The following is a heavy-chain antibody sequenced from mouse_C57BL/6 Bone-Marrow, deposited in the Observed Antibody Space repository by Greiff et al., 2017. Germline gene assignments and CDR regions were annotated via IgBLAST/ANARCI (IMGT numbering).Heavy chain of an antibody. Sequence: QVQLQQPGAELVKPGASVKLSCKASGYTFTSYWMQWVKQRPGQGLEWIGEIDPSDSYTNSNQKFKGKATLTVDTSSSTAYMQLSSLTSEDSAVYYCARSGWSYAMDYWGQGTSVTVSS. CDR2: IDPSDSYT. CDR3: ARSGWSYAMDY. V-gene: IGHV1-50*01. J-gene: IGHJ4*01. CDR1: GYTFTSYW. D-gene: IGHD2-3*01.